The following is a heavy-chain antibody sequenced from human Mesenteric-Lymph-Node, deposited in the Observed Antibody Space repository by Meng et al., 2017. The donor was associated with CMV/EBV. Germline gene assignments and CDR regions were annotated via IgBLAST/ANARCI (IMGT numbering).Heavy chain of an antibody. J-gene: IGHJ5*02. CDR3: ARDIGVVGFDP. V-gene: IGHV3-11*04. CDR2: ISSSGSTI. CDR1: GFTLSDYD. Sequence: LSCTASGFTLSDYDMGWIRQAPGKGLEWVSYISSSGSTIYYVDSVKGRFTISRDNAKNSLYLQMNSLRAEDTAVYYCARDIGVVGFDPWGQGILVTVSS. D-gene: IGHD2-2*01.